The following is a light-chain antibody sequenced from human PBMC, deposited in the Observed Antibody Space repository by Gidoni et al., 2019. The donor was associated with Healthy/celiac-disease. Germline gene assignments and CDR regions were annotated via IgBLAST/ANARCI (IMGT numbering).Light chain of an antibody. Sequence: DIQMTQSPSSLSASVGDRVTITCQASQDISNYLNWYQQKPGKAPKLLIYDASNVETGVPSRFSGSGSGTDFNLTISSLQPEDIATYYCQQYENLPLTFGGGTKVEIK. CDR3: QQYENLPLT. CDR1: QDISNY. V-gene: IGKV1-33*01. CDR2: DAS. J-gene: IGKJ4*01.